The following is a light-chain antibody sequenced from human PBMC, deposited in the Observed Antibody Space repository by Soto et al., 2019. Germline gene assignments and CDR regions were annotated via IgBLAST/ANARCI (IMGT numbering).Light chain of an antibody. J-gene: IGLJ3*02. Sequence: QSVLTQPPSASGTPGQRVTISCSGSSSNIGRNTVNWYQQVPGTAPKVLIYNNNQRPSGVPDRFSGSKSGTAASLAISGLRSEDEADYYCAVWDDSLHGVFGGGTKLTVL. CDR2: NNN. V-gene: IGLV1-44*01. CDR1: SSNIGRNT. CDR3: AVWDDSLHGV.